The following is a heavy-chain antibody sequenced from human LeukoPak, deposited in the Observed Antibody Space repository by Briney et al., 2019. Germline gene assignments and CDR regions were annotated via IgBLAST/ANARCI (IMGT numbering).Heavy chain of an antibody. D-gene: IGHD6-6*01. CDR1: GFTFSIYA. CDR2: IRGSGGGT. J-gene: IGHJ4*02. V-gene: IGHV3-23*01. Sequence: GGSLRLSCAASGFTFSIYAMSWVRQAPGKGLEWVSGIRGSGGGTYYADSVKGRFTISRDNSKNTLYLQMNSLRAEDTAVFYCARDQSSSSPYFFDFWGQGTLVTVSS. CDR3: ARDQSSSSPYFFDF.